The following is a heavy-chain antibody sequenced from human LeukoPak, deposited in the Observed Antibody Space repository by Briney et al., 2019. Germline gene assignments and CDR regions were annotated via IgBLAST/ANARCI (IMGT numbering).Heavy chain of an antibody. D-gene: IGHD3-10*01. J-gene: IGHJ4*02. Sequence: GGSLRLSCAASGFTFDNYWMHWVRQVPGKEPVGVSRINNDGRSTAYAGFVKGRFTISRDNAKNTLYLQMNRLSAEDTAVYYCARDGGPESYRNGYFDFWGRGTLVTVSS. CDR1: GFTFDNYW. CDR3: ARDGGPESYRNGYFDF. CDR2: INNDGRST. V-gene: IGHV3-74*03.